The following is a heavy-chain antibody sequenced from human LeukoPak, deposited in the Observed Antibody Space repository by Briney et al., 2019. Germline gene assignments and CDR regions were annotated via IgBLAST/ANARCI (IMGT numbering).Heavy chain of an antibody. CDR3: ARVGLYSSGWSA. CDR2: INSDGSST. CDR1: GFTFRSYW. V-gene: IGHV3-74*01. Sequence: GGSLRLSCAASGFTFRSYWMNWVRQAPGKGLVWVSRINSDGSSTNYTDSVKGRFTISRDNAKNTLYLQMSSLRAEDTAVYYCARVGLYSSGWSAWGQGTLVTVSS. D-gene: IGHD6-19*01. J-gene: IGHJ4*02.